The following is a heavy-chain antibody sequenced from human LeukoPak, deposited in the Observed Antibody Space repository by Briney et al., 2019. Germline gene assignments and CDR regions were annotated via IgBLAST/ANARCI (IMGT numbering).Heavy chain of an antibody. CDR3: ARRIAVAGNFDY. Sequence: GGSLRLSCAASGFTVSSYWMHWVRQAPGKGLVWVSRINSDGSSTSYADSVKGRFTISRDNAKNTLYLQMNSLRAEDTAVYYCARRIAVAGNFDYWGQGTLVTVSS. J-gene: IGHJ4*02. CDR2: INSDGSST. D-gene: IGHD6-19*01. V-gene: IGHV3-74*01. CDR1: GFTVSSYW.